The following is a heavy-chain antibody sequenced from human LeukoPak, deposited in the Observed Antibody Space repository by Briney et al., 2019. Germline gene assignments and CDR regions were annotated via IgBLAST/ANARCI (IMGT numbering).Heavy chain of an antibody. CDR2: ISAYNGNT. V-gene: IGHV1-18*04. J-gene: IGHJ4*02. D-gene: IGHD5-18*01. Sequence: ASVKVSCKASGYTFTSYGISWVRQAPGQGLEWMGWISAYNGNTNYAQKLQGRVTMTTDTSTSTAYMELRSLRSDDTAVYYCARSNAVSRYSHGSDYWGQGTLVTVSS. CDR1: GYTFTSYG. CDR3: ARSNAVSRYSHGSDY.